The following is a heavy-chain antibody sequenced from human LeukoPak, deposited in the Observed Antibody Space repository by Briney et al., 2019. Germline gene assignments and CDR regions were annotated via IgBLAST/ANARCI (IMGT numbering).Heavy chain of an antibody. J-gene: IGHJ4*02. V-gene: IGHV4-59*08. D-gene: IGHD3-22*01. CDR2: IHYSGST. CDR1: GGSISSYY. CDR3: ASTDYYDSSGYYGFDY. Sequence: SETLSLTCTVSGGSISSYYWSWIRQPPGKGLEWIGYIHYSGSTNYNPSLKSRVTISVDTSKNQFSLKLSSVTAADTAVYYCASTDYYDSSGYYGFDYWGQGTLVTVSS.